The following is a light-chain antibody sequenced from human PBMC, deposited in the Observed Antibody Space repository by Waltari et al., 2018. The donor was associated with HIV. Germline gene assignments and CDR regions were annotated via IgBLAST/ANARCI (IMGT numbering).Light chain of an antibody. CDR2: GIN. J-gene: IGLJ2*01. CDR3: TSPSDTDFVV. CDR1: SGDIVNF. V-gene: IGLV2-14*01. Sequence: HSVLTQPASVSGSPGQSVTLSCSVGSGDIVNFVSWYRQHPEKAPPLILPGINRRASGISFRFSGSKSGDTASLTISGLQTDDEAYYYCTSPSDTDFVVFGGGTLLTVL.